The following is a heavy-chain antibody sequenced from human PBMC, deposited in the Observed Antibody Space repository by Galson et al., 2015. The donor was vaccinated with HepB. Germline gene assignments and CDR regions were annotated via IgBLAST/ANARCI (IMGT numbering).Heavy chain of an antibody. J-gene: IGHJ1*01. D-gene: IGHD2-2*01. Sequence: SLRLSCAASGFIFDDYAMHWVRQAPGKGLEWVSGISWNSGSIGYVDSGKGRFTISRDNAKKSLYLQMNSLRAEDTALYYCAKDIATSGWRLEFWGQGTLVAVPS. CDR2: ISWNSGSI. V-gene: IGHV3-9*01. CDR3: AKDIATSGWRLEF. CDR1: GFIFDDYA.